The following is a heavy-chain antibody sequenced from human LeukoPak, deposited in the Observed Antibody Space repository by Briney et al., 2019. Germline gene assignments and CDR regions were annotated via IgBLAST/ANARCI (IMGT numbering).Heavy chain of an antibody. CDR1: GFTVSSNY. J-gene: IGHJ4*02. CDR2: IYSGGST. V-gene: IGHV3-53*01. D-gene: IGHD6-6*01. CDR3: ARGVAARPDYYFDY. Sequence: GGSLRLSCAASGFTVSSNYTSWVRQAPGKGLEWVSVIYSGGSTYYADSVKGRFTISRDNSKNTLYLQMNSLRAEDTAVYYCARGVAARPDYYFDYWGQGTLVTVSS.